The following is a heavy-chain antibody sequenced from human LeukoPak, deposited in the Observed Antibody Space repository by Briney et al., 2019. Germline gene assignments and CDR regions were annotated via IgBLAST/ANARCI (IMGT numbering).Heavy chain of an antibody. CDR2: INHSGST. CDR3: ARGLKVVVAAKNFDY. Sequence: SETLSLTCAVYGGSFSGYYWSWIRQPPGKGLEWIGEINHSGSTNYNPSLKSRVTISVDTSKNQFSLKLSSVAAADTAVYYCARGLKVVVAAKNFDYWGQGTLVTVSS. CDR1: GGSFSGYY. J-gene: IGHJ4*02. D-gene: IGHD2-15*01. V-gene: IGHV4-34*01.